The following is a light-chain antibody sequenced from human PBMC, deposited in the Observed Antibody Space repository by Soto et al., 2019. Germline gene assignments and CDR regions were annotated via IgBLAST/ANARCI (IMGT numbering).Light chain of an antibody. J-gene: IGKJ1*01. V-gene: IGKV3-15*01. Sequence: EIVMTQSPATLSVSPGERATLSYRASQSVSSNLAWYQQKPGQAPRLLIYGASTRATGIPARFSANGSGTEFTLTISSLQSEDFAVYYCQQYNNWPRTFGQGTKVDIK. CDR2: GAS. CDR3: QQYNNWPRT. CDR1: QSVSSN.